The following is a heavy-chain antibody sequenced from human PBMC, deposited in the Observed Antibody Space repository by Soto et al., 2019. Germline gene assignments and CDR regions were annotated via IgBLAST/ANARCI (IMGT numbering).Heavy chain of an antibody. V-gene: IGHV4-59*02. CDR2: VYDSVST. CDR3: ARDRGTYDFVSSQWYGWFDP. D-gene: IGHD3-16*01. Sequence: SETLSLTCTVSGTSVSYYYWSWIRQPPGKGLEWIGHVYDSVSTNYSPSLKSRVSMSLDTSTNQVSLNLSSVTPADTAIYYCARDRGTYDFVSSQWYGWFDPWGQGTLVTVSS. CDR1: GTSVSYYY. J-gene: IGHJ5*02.